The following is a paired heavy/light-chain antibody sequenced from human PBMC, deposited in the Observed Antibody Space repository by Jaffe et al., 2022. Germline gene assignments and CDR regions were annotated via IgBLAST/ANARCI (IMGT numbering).Heavy chain of an antibody. CDR1: GFSLSNARMG. Sequence: QVTLKESGPVLVKPTETLTLTCTVSGFSLSNARMGVSWIRQPPGKALEWLAHIFSNDEKSYSTSLKSRLTISKDTSKSQVVLTMTNMDPVDTATYYCARIRGDCSGGSCYSRDYYYYYYMDVWGKGTTVTVSS. CDR3: ARIRGDCSGGSCYSRDYYYYYYMDV. V-gene: IGHV2-26*01. D-gene: IGHD2-15*01. J-gene: IGHJ6*03. CDR2: IFSNDEK.
Light chain of an antibody. CDR3: QQSYSTLQIT. Sequence: DIQMTQSPSSLSASVGDRVTITCRASQSISSYLNWYQQKPGKAPKLLIYAASSLQSGVPSRFSGSGSGTDFTLTISSLQPEDFATYYCQQSYSTLQITFGQGTRLEIK. CDR2: AAS. J-gene: IGKJ5*01. CDR1: QSISSY. V-gene: IGKV1-39*01.